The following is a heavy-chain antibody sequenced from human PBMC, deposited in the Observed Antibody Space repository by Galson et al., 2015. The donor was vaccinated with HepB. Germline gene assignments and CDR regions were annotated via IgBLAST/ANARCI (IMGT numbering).Heavy chain of an antibody. D-gene: IGHD4-23*01. V-gene: IGHV3-30-3*01. CDR3: ARDPQRGDYGGNKKYYYYYGMDV. CDR1: GFTFSSYA. Sequence: SLRLSCAASGFTFSSYAMHWVRQAPGKGLEWVAVISYDGSNKYYADSVKGRFTISRDNSKNTLYLQMNSLRAEDTAVYYCARDPQRGDYGGNKKYYYYYGMDVWDQGTTVTVSS. CDR2: ISYDGSNK. J-gene: IGHJ6*02.